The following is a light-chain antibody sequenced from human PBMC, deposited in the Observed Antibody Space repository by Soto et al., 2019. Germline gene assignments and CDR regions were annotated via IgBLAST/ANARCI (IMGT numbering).Light chain of an antibody. V-gene: IGKV3-11*01. CDR2: DSS. CDR3: QQRSYWPVT. CDR1: QSVSIY. J-gene: IGKJ1*01. Sequence: EMVLTQSPGTLSLSPGERATLSCRASQSVSIYLAWYQQKPGQAPRLIIYDSSTRATVISARFSGSGSGTDFTLTISSLEPEDFAVYYCQQRSYWPVTFGQGTKVEVK.